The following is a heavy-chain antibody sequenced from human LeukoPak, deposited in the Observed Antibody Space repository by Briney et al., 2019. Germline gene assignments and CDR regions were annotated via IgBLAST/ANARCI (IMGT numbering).Heavy chain of an antibody. CDR2: IYYSGST. CDR3: AREDCSSTSCSENWFDP. V-gene: IGHV4-59*01. Sequence: PSETLSLTCTVSGGSISSYYWSWIRQPPGKGLEWIGYIYYSGSTNYNPSLKSRVTISVDTSKNQFSLKLSSVTAADTAVYYCAREDCSSTSCSENWFDPWGQGTLVTVSS. J-gene: IGHJ5*01. CDR1: GGSISSYY. D-gene: IGHD2-2*01.